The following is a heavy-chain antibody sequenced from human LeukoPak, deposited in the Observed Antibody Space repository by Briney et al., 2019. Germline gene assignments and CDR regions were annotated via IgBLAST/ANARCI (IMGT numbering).Heavy chain of an antibody. V-gene: IGHV4-38-2*02. Sequence: SETLSLTCTVSGYSISSGYYWGWIRQPPGKGLEWIGSIYHSGSTYYNPSLKSRVTISVDTSKNQFSLKLSSVTAADTAVYYCARDSYSGYDRNFDYWGQGTLVTVSS. CDR1: GYSISSGYY. J-gene: IGHJ4*02. CDR3: ARDSYSGYDRNFDY. D-gene: IGHD5-12*01. CDR2: IYHSGST.